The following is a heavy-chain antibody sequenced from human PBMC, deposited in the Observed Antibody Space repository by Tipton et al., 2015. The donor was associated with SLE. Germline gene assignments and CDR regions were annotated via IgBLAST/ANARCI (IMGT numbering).Heavy chain of an antibody. CDR2: VDNSGST. CDR1: GGSISTYY. CDR3: ATDFYASSNAFDI. J-gene: IGHJ3*02. Sequence: TLSLTCSVSGGSISTYYWNWIRQPPGKGLEWIGYVDNSGSTNYNPSLQRRVTISFDTSKNQFSLKLTSVTAADTAVYYCATDFYASSNAFDIWGQGTMVTVSS. D-gene: IGHD3-22*01. V-gene: IGHV4-59*07.